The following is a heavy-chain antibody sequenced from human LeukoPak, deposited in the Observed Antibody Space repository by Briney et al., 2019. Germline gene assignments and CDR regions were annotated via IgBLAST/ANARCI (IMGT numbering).Heavy chain of an antibody. V-gene: IGHV4-59*01. CDR2: ISYSGNT. Sequence: SETLSLTCTVSGGSINSYYWSWIRQPPGKGLEWIGYISYSGNTNYNPSLKSRVTISPDTSKKQFFLKLSSVTAADTAMYYCARGNANWGQGTLVTVSS. CDR3: ARGNAN. J-gene: IGHJ4*02. CDR1: GGSINSYY.